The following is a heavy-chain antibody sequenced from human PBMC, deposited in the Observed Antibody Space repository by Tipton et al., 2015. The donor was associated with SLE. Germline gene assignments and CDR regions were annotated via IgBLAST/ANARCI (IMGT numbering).Heavy chain of an antibody. V-gene: IGHV4-59*01. J-gene: IGHJ3*02. Sequence: LRLSCTVSGGSISTYYWSWIRQPPGKGLEWVGYWHYSGSTNYNPSLKSRVTLSVDTSRKQFSLKLTSVTTADTAVYYCARTLGAIAHTVYDAFDIWGQGKMVTVSS. CDR3: ARTLGAIAHTVYDAFDI. D-gene: IGHD1-26*01. CDR2: WHYSGST. CDR1: GGSISTYY.